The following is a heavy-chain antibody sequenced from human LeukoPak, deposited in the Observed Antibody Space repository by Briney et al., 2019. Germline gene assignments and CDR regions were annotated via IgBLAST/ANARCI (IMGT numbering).Heavy chain of an antibody. V-gene: IGHV1-2*02. CDR2: INPNSGGT. CDR1: GYTFTDYY. CDR3: ARGFVVTRRGPLYYFDY. Sequence: ASVKVSCKASGYTFTDYYIHWVRQAPGQGLEWMGWINPNSGGTNYAQKFQGRVTMTRDTSISTAYMELSRLRSDDTAVYYCARGFVVTRRGPLYYFDYWGQGTLVTVSS. D-gene: IGHD4-23*01. J-gene: IGHJ4*02.